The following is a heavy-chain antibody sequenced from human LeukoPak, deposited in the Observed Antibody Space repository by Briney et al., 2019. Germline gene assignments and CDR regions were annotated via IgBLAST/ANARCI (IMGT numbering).Heavy chain of an antibody. D-gene: IGHD6-19*01. CDR3: AREGQWLVPWYFDL. CDR2: ISGSGDST. V-gene: IGHV3-23*01. CDR1: GFTFTNYA. J-gene: IGHJ2*01. Sequence: GGSPRLSCAASGFTFTNYAMSWVRQAHGKGLEWVSGISGSGDSTNYADSVKGRFTISRDNAKNSLYLQMNSLRAEDTAVYYCAREGQWLVPWYFDLWGRGTLVTVSS.